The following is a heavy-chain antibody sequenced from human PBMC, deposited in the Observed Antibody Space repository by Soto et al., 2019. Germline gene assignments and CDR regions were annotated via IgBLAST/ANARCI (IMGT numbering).Heavy chain of an antibody. J-gene: IGHJ6*02. D-gene: IGHD4-17*01. V-gene: IGHV5-51*01. CDR2: IYPGDSDT. Sequence: RXESLKISCKGSGYSFTSYWIGWVRQIPGKGLEWMGIIYPGDSDTRYSPSFQGQVTISADKSISTAYLQWSSLEASDTAMYYCARTDYEETYYYYYGMDVWGQGTTVTVS. CDR3: ARTDYEETYYYYYGMDV. CDR1: GYSFTSYW.